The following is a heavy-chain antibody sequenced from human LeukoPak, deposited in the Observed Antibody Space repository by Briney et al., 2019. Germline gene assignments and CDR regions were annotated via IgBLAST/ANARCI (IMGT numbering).Heavy chain of an antibody. CDR2: ISYVGSNK. V-gene: IGHV3-30*18. J-gene: IGHJ4*02. Sequence: GRSLRLSCAASGFTFSSYGMHWVRQAPGKGVEWVAVISYVGSNKYYADSVKGRFTISRDNSKNTLYLKMNSLRAEDTAVYYCANSNYDILTGYYSEITYWGQGTLVTVSS. CDR3: ANSNYDILTGYYSEITY. CDR1: GFTFSSYG. D-gene: IGHD3-9*01.